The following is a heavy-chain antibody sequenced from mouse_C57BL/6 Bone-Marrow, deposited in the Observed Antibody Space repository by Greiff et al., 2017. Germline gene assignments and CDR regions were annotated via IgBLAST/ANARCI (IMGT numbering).Heavy chain of an antibody. CDR2: ISYDGSN. D-gene: IGHD1-1*01. V-gene: IGHV3-6*01. Sequence: EVKLMESGPGLVKPSQSLSLTCSVTGYSITSGYYWNWIRQFPGNKLEWMGYISYDGSNNYNPSLKNRISITRDTSKNQFFLKLNSVTTEDTATYYCASSSPPYYAMDYWGQGTSVTVSS. CDR3: ASSSPPYYAMDY. J-gene: IGHJ4*01. CDR1: GYSITSGYY.